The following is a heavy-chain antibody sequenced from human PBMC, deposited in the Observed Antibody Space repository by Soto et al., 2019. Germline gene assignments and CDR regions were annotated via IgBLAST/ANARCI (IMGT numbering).Heavy chain of an antibody. CDR1: GGSISSGGYY. CDR3: ARVGSSGDLYYFDY. V-gene: IGHV4-31*03. J-gene: IGHJ4*02. Sequence: QVQLQESGPGLVKPSQTLSLTCTVSGGSISSGGYYWSWIRQHPGKGLEWIGYIYYSGSTYSNPSLTSRVTISVDTSKNQFSLKLSSVTAADTAVYYCARVGSSGDLYYFDYWGQGTLVTVSS. D-gene: IGHD6-6*01. CDR2: IYYSGST.